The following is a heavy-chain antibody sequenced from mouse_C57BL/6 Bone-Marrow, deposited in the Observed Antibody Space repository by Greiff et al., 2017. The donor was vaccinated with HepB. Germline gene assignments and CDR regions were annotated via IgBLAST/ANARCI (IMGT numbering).Heavy chain of an antibody. V-gene: IGHV14-4*01. D-gene: IGHD1-1*01. CDR3: TSGSSLYWYFDV. Sequence: EVKLQESGAELVRPGASVKLSCTASGFNIKDDYMHWVKQRPEQGLEWIGWIDPENGDTEYASKFQGKATITADTSSNTAYLQLSSLTSEDTAVYYCTSGSSLYWYFDVWGTGTTVTVSS. CDR1: GFNIKDDY. J-gene: IGHJ1*03. CDR2: IDPENGDT.